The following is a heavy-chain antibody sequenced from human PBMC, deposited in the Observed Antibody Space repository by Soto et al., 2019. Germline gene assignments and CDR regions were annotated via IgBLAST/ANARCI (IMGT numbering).Heavy chain of an antibody. Sequence: QLQLQESGPGLVKPSETLSLTCTVSGGSISSSSYYWGWIRQPPGKGLEWIGSIYYSGSTYYNPSLKSRVTISVDTTKSQFSQKLSSVTAADTAVYYCARHQVDTAMVTFDYWGQGTLVTVSS. D-gene: IGHD5-18*01. V-gene: IGHV4-39*01. CDR3: ARHQVDTAMVTFDY. CDR2: IYYSGST. CDR1: GGSISSSSYY. J-gene: IGHJ4*02.